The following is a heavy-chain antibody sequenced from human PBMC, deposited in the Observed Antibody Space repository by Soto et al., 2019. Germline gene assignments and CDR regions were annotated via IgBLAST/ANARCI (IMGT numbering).Heavy chain of an antibody. V-gene: IGHV1-8*01. CDR3: ASAYSSGRDAFDI. CDR1: GYTFTSDD. D-gene: IGHD6-19*01. CDR2: MNPNSGST. J-gene: IGHJ3*02. Sequence: ASVKVSCKASGYTFTSDDINRVRQAAGQGLEWMGWMNPNSGSTGYAQKLQGRVTMTSNTSISTAYMELSGLRSEDTAVYYCASAYSSGRDAFDIWGQGTMVTVSS.